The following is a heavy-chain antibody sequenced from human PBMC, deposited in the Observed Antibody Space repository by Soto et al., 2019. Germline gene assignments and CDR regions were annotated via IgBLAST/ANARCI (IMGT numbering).Heavy chain of an antibody. CDR3: AKDGNVVVTAIVDY. CDR2: ISGSGGST. J-gene: IGHJ4*02. D-gene: IGHD2-21*02. Sequence: EVQLLESGGGLVQPGGSLRLSCAASGFTFSSYAMSWVRQAPGKGLEWVSAISGSGGSTYYADSVKGRFTISRDNSKNPLYLQMNSLRAEDTAVYYCAKDGNVVVTAIVDYWGQGTLVTVSS. CDR1: GFTFSSYA. V-gene: IGHV3-23*01.